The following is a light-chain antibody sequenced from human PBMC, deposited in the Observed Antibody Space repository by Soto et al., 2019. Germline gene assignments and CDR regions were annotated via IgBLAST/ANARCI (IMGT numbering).Light chain of an antibody. Sequence: EIVLTQSPGTLTLSPGERATLSCRASQSVSSSYFAWYQQKPGQAPRLLIHGASSRATGIADRFSGSGSGRDFTRTVIRLEPEDFAVYYCQQYGSSPLYTFGQGTKLEI. V-gene: IGKV3-20*01. CDR3: QQYGSSPLYT. CDR1: QSVSSSY. CDR2: GAS. J-gene: IGKJ2*01.